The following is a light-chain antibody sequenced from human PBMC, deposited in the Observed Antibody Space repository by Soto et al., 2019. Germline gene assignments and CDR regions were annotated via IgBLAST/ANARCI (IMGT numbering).Light chain of an antibody. CDR3: QKYNSATLT. V-gene: IGKV1-27*01. CDR1: QGISSY. Sequence: DIQMTQSPSSLSASVGDRVTITCRASQGISSYLAWYQQKPGKVPKLLIYAASTLQSGVPSRFSGSGSGTDFTLTISSLQPEDVATYYCQKYNSATLTFGGGTKVEI. CDR2: AAS. J-gene: IGKJ4*01.